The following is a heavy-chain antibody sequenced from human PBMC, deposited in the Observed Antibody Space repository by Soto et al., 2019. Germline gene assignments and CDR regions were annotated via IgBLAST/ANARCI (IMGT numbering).Heavy chain of an antibody. CDR2: IIPILGIT. V-gene: IGHV1-69*02. CDR1: GGTFSSYT. CDR3: ARVGDYGDPSGRLDY. J-gene: IGHJ4*02. D-gene: IGHD4-17*01. Sequence: GASVKVSCKASGGTFSSYTISWVRQAPGQGLEWMGRIIPILGITNYAQKFQGRVTITADKSTSTAYMELSSLRSEDTAVYYCARVGDYGDPSGRLDYWGQGTLVTVSS.